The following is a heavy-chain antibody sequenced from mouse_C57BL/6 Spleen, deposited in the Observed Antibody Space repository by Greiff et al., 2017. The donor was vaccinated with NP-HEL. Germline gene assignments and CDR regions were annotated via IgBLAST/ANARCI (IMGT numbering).Heavy chain of an antibody. CDR2: IYPGDGDT. CDR1: GYAFSSSW. V-gene: IGHV1-82*01. Sequence: VQVVESGPELVKPGASVKISCKASGYAFSSSWMNWVKQRPGKGLEWIGRIYPGDGDTNYNGKFKGKATLTADKSSSTAYMQLSSLTSEDSAVYFCARSELGGYAMDYWGQGTSVTVSS. D-gene: IGHD4-1*01. CDR3: ARSELGGYAMDY. J-gene: IGHJ4*01.